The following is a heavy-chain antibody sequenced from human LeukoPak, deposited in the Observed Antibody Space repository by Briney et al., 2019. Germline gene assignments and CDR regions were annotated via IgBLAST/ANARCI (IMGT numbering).Heavy chain of an antibody. D-gene: IGHD3-10*01. V-gene: IGHV3-11*04. CDR3: AREVYYGSGSPRLDY. Sequence: GGSLRLSCAASGFTFSDYYMSWIRQAPGKGLEWVSYISRSGSTISYADSVKGRFTFSRDNDKNSLFLQMSSLRAEDTAVYYCAREVYYGSGSPRLDYWGQGTLVTVSS. J-gene: IGHJ4*02. CDR1: GFTFSDYY. CDR2: ISRSGSTI.